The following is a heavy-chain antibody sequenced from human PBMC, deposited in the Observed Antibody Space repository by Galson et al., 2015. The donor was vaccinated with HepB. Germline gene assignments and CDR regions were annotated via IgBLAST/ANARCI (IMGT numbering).Heavy chain of an antibody. D-gene: IGHD6-19*01. CDR3: ARAPETIAVASYYFDY. V-gene: IGHV5-51*01. J-gene: IGHJ4*02. CDR1: GYSFTSYW. CDR2: IYPGDSDT. Sequence: QSGAEVKKPGESLKISCTGSGYSFTSYWIGWVRQMPGKGLEWMGIIYPGDSDTRYSPSFQGQVTISADKSISTAYLQWSSLKASDTAMYYCARAPETIAVASYYFDYWGQGTLVTVSS.